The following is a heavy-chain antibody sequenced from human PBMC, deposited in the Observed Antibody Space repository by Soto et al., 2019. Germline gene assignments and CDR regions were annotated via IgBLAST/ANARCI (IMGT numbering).Heavy chain of an antibody. Sequence: QVQLVQSGAEVKKPGASVKVSCKASGYTFTSYDINWVRQATGQGLEWMGWMNPNSGNTGYAQKFQGRVTMTRNTTISTAYMELDSLRSEDTAVYYCAMGPRSFGDSSRGGVDDYWGQGTLVTVSS. CDR1: GYTFTSYD. D-gene: IGHD3-16*01. J-gene: IGHJ4*02. CDR2: MNPNSGNT. CDR3: AMGPRSFGDSSRGGVDDY. V-gene: IGHV1-8*01.